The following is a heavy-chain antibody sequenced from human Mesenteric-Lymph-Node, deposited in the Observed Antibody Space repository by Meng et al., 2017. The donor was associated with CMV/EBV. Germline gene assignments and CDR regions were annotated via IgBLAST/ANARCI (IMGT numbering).Heavy chain of an antibody. D-gene: IGHD6-19*01. J-gene: IGHJ5*02. Sequence: LRLRGSGPGPVKPSETLSLTCTVSCDSISSFYYWGWIRQPPGRRLEWIGSVHYTGSTYYSPSLKSRVTVSVDTSKNQFSLRLTSVTAADTAVYYCARPFPSWQSPRLDPFGAWGQGTLVTVSS. CDR1: CDSISSFYY. CDR3: ARPFPSWQSPRLDPFGA. CDR2: VHYTGST. V-gene: IGHV4-39*01.